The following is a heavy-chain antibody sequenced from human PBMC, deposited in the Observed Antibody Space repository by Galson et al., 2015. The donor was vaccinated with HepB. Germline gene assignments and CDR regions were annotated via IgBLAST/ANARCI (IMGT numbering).Heavy chain of an antibody. D-gene: IGHD2-2*01. CDR3: ARSRREVFEI. CDR1: GYTFTGYN. CDR2: INPNNGGT. Sequence: SVKVSCKASGYTFTGYNLHWVRQAPGQGLEWMGWINPNNGGTEYAEKFQGRVTMTRDTSITTGYMELSRLRSDDTAVYYCARSRREVFEIWGQGTMVLVSS. V-gene: IGHV1-2*02. J-gene: IGHJ3*02.